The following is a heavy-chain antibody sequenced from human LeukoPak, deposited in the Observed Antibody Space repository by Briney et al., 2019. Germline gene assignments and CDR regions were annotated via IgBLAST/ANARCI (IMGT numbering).Heavy chain of an antibody. CDR3: ARFGGTDGFFDN. D-gene: IGHD3-10*01. CDR1: GFTFTNYD. J-gene: IGHJ3*02. CDR2: IGTAGDT. V-gene: IGHV3-13*04. Sequence: HSGGSLRLSCAASGFTFTNYDMHWVRQATGKGLEWVSSIGTAGDTYYLGSVKGRFTISRENAKNSLFLQMDSLRAGDTAIYYCARFGGTDGFFDNWGQGTMVTVSS.